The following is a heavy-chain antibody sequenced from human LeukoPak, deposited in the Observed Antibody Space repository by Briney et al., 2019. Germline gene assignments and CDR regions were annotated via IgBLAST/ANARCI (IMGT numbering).Heavy chain of an antibody. V-gene: IGHV4-39*07. CDR2: ICYSGST. Sequence: SETLSLTCTVSGGSISSSSYYWGWIRQPPGKGLEWIGSICYSGSTYYNPSLKSRVTISVDTSKNQFSLKLSSVTAADTAVYYCARDVPRGDWGQGTLVTVSS. J-gene: IGHJ4*02. CDR1: GGSISSSSYY. CDR3: ARDVPRGD.